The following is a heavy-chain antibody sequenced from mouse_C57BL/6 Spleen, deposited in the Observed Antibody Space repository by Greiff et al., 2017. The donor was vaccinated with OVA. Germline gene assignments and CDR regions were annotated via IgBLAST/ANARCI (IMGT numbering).Heavy chain of an antibody. V-gene: IGHV1-59*01. J-gene: IGHJ2*01. CDR2: IDPSDSYT. CDR1: GYTFTSYW. CDR3: AREEEYYFDY. Sequence: QVQLQQPGAELVRPGTSVKLSCKASGYTFTSYWMHWVKQRPGQGLEWIGVIDPSDSYTNYNQKFKGKATLTVDTSSSTAYMQLRSLTSEDSAVYYCAREEEYYFDYWGQGTTLTVSS.